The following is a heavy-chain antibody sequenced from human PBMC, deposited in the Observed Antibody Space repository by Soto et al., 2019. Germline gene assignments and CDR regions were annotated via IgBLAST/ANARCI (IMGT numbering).Heavy chain of an antibody. CDR1: GGTFRSSA. CDR2: IIPIFGTA. D-gene: IGHD3-10*01. V-gene: IGHV1-69*13. Sequence: ASVKFSCTSSGGTFRSSAISWVRQAPGQGLEWMGGIIPIFGTANYAQKFQGRVTITADESTSTAYMELSSLRSEDTAVYYCASPAGYYYGSGSYGGWGQGTKVTFSS. J-gene: IGHJ6*02. CDR3: ASPAGYYYGSGSYGG.